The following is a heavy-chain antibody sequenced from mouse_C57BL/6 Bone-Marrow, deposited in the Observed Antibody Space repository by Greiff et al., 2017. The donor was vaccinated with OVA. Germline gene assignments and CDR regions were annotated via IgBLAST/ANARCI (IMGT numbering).Heavy chain of an antibody. Sequence: VQLQQSGAELVRPGASVTLSCKASGYTFTDYEMHWVKQTPVHGLEWIGAIDPETGGTAYNQKFKGKAILTADTSSSTAYMELRSLTSEDSAVYYGTRGYSNYYAMDYGGQGTSVTVSS. CDR1: GYTFTDYE. CDR2: IDPETGGT. V-gene: IGHV1-15*01. D-gene: IGHD2-5*01. CDR3: TRGYSNYYAMDY. J-gene: IGHJ4*01.